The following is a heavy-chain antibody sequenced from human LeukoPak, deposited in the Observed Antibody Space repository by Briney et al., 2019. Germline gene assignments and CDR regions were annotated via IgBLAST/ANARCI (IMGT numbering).Heavy chain of an antibody. D-gene: IGHD7-27*01. V-gene: IGHV3-48*02. CDR2: ISSSSSSI. CDR3: ARVPLILLGIRRYFDY. Sequence: GGSLRLSCAASGFTFRTYTMNWVRQAPGKGLEWISSISSSSSSIYYADSVKGRFTISRDNANNSLYLQMNSLRDEDTAVYYCARVPLILLGIRRYFDYWGQGTLVAVSS. CDR1: GFTFRTYT. J-gene: IGHJ4*02.